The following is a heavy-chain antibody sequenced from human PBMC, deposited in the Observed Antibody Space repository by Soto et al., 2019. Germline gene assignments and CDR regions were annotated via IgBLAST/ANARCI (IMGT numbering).Heavy chain of an antibody. D-gene: IGHD3-10*01. J-gene: IGHJ4*02. CDR3: ARISWVRGVITYYFDY. CDR1: GGTFSSYT. Sequence: ASVKVSCKASGGTFSSYTISWVRQAPGQGLEWMGRIIPILGIANYAQKFQGRVTITADKSTSTAYMELSSLRSEDTAVYYCARISWVRGVITYYFDYWGQGTLVTVSS. V-gene: IGHV1-69*02. CDR2: IIPILGIA.